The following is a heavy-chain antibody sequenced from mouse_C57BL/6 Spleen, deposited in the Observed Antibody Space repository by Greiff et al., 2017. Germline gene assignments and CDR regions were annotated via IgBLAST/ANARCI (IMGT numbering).Heavy chain of an antibody. V-gene: IGHV1-81*01. CDR2: IYPRSGNT. J-gene: IGHJ4*01. CDR3: ARIYYGNAMDY. CDR1: GYTFTSYG. D-gene: IGHD2-1*01. Sequence: VQLQQSGAELARPGASVKLSCKASGYTFTSYGISWVKQRTGQGLDWIGEIYPRSGNTYYNEKFKGKATLTADKSSSTAYMELRSLTSEDSAVYFCARIYYGNAMDYWGQGTSVTVSS.